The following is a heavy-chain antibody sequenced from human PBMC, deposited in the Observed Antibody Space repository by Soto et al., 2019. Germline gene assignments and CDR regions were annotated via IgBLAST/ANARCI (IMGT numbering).Heavy chain of an antibody. CDR1: GGSLRDDY. D-gene: IGHD1-7*01. J-gene: IGHJ1*01. Sequence: SEARCLTCGVYGGSLRDDYWSWSRQPPGKGLEWIGEINHSGTTNYNPSLKSRVTISVDTSKNQFSLKLSSVTAADTVVHYCARGELKLPGHWGQGTLVT. V-gene: IGHV4-34*01. CDR3: ARGELKLPGH. CDR2: INHSGTT.